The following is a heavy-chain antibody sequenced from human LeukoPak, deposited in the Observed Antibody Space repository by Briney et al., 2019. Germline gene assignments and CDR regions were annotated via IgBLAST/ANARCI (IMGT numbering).Heavy chain of an antibody. J-gene: IGHJ4*02. CDR2: INHSGST. D-gene: IGHD3-10*01. Sequence: SETLSLTCAVYGGSFSDYYWSWIRQPPGKGLEWIGEINHSGSTNYNPSLKSRVTISVDTSKNQFSLKLSSVTAADTAVYYCARGLSYYYGSGSYSYWGQGTLVTVSS. CDR3: ARGLSYYYGSGSYSY. CDR1: GGSFSDYY. V-gene: IGHV4-34*01.